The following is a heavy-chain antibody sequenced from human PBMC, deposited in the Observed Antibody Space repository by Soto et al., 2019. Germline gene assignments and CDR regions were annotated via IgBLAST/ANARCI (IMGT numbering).Heavy chain of an antibody. Sequence: EVQLLESGGGLVQPGGSLRLSCAASGFTFSSYAMSWVRQAPGKGLEWVSAISGSGGSTYYADSMKGRFTISRDNSKNTLYLEMNSLRAEDTAVYYCAKDRNIVVVPAAMRNNWFDPWGQGTLVTVSS. D-gene: IGHD2-2*01. CDR3: AKDRNIVVVPAAMRNNWFDP. V-gene: IGHV3-23*01. CDR1: GFTFSSYA. CDR2: ISGSGGST. J-gene: IGHJ5*02.